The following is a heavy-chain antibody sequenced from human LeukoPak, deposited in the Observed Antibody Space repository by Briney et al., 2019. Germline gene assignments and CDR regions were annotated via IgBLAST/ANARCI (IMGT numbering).Heavy chain of an antibody. V-gene: IGHV3-21*04. CDR1: GFTFSSYS. J-gene: IGHJ6*03. CDR3: ARESYYYYYYMDV. CDR2: ISSSSSYI. Sequence: PGGSLRLSCAASGFTFSSYSMNWVRQAPGKGLEWVSSISSSSSYIYCADSVKGRFTISRDNAKNSLYLQMNSLRAEDTAVYYCARESYYYYYYMDVWGKGTTVTISS.